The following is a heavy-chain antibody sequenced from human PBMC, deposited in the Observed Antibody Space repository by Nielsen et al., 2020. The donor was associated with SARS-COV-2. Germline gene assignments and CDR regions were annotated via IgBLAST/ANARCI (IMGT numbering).Heavy chain of an antibody. D-gene: IGHD2-15*01. CDR2: IKQDGSEK. CDR3: AREVAVLAGGFDP. J-gene: IGHJ5*02. V-gene: IGHV3-7*03. Sequence: GGSLRLSCAASGFTFSSYWMSWVRQAPGKGLEWVANIKQDGSEKYYVDSVKGRFTISRDNAKNSLYLQMNSLRAEDTAVYYCAREVAVLAGGFDPWGQGTLVTVSS. CDR1: GFTFSSYW.